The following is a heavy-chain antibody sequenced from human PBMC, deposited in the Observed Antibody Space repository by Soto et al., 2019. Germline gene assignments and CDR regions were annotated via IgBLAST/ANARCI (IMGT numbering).Heavy chain of an antibody. CDR3: ARDRRWLSRGPNNWFDP. Sequence: SETLSLTCTVSGVSIISGDYYWTWIHQPPGKFLEWLGYIYYDGTTYYNPSLKSRLTMSIDTSKNQFSLKLNSLTAADTAVYYCARDRRWLSRGPNNWFDPWGQGTLVTVSS. V-gene: IGHV4-30-4*08. CDR1: GVSIISGDYY. D-gene: IGHD2-21*01. CDR2: IYYDGTT. J-gene: IGHJ5*02.